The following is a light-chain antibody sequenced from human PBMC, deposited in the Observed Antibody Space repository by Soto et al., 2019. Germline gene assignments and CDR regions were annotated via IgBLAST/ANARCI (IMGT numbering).Light chain of an antibody. V-gene: IGLV1-44*01. CDR2: STS. J-gene: IGLJ1*01. CDR3: AAWDDRLDVYV. Sequence: QSVLTQPPSASGTPGQIVAISCSGSSSNIGSNTVTWYQQLPGTAPKLLIYSTSQRSSGVPGRFSGSKSGASASLSISGLQSEDEADHYCAAWDDRLDVYVFGTGTKVTVL. CDR1: SSNIGSNT.